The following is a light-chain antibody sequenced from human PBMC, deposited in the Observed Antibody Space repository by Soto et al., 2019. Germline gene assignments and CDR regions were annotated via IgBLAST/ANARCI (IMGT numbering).Light chain of an antibody. CDR3: QQIHSTSSYT. V-gene: IGKV1-39*01. CDR2: AAS. J-gene: IGKJ2*01. CDR1: QSINTA. Sequence: DIQMTQSPSTLSASVGDRVTITCRASQSINTALNWYQQIPGKAPKLLIYAASTLESGVPSRFSGSGSGTVFTLTINSLQPEDFATYYCQQIHSTSSYTFGQGTKVDIK.